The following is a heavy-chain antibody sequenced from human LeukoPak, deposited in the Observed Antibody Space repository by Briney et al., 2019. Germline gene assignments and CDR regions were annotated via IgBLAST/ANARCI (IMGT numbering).Heavy chain of an antibody. D-gene: IGHD5-12*01. CDR1: GFTFSSYA. V-gene: IGHV3-30-3*01. CDR3: AKGWNGYDRFDY. Sequence: GRSLRLSCAASGFTFSSYAMYWVRQAPGKGLEWVAVISYDGSNKYHADSVKGRFTISRDNSKNTLYLQMNSLRAEDTAVYYCAKGWNGYDRFDYWGQGALVTVSS. J-gene: IGHJ4*02. CDR2: ISYDGSNK.